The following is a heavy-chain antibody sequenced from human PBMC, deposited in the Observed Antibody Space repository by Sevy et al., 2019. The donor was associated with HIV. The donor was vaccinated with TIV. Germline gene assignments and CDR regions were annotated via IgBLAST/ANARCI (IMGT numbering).Heavy chain of an antibody. D-gene: IGHD3-22*01. CDR2: ISKDGTSK. Sequence: GGSLRLSCSASGFIMSPYALHWVRQTPGKGLQLLAIISKDGTSKDYADFVKGRFYLSRDNSKNTFYLQMSNLRPEDTAVYYCAKEGYYYDSHSSNWFDPWGQGPLVTVSS. CDR1: GFIMSPYA. J-gene: IGHJ5*02. CDR3: AKEGYYYDSHSSNWFDP. V-gene: IGHV3-30*04.